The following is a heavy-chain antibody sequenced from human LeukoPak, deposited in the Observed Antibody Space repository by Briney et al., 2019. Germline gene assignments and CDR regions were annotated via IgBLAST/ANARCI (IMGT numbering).Heavy chain of an antibody. V-gene: IGHV3-73*01. CDR3: TRHMSAFDI. CDR1: EFTFSRSA. J-gene: IGHJ3*02. Sequence: GGSLSLPCPACEFTFSRSALHWVRPASGKGLEWVGRIRRKDNSYEPAPAASVKGRFNNSRDDSKNTAYLQMNSLKSEDTAVYYCTRHMSAFDIWGQGTMVTVSS. D-gene: IGHD3-16*01. CDR2: IRRKDNSYEP.